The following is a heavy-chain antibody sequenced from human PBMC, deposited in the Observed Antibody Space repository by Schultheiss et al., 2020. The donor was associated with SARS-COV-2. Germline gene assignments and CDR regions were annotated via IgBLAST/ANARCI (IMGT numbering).Heavy chain of an antibody. J-gene: IGHJ6*02. D-gene: IGHD4-23*01. CDR1: GFTFSSYG. CDR3: ARDALRVGTDLNSPYYYYGMDV. Sequence: GGSLRLSCAASGFTFSSYGMHWVRQAPGKGLEWVAVISYDGSNKYYADSVKGRFTISRDNSKNTLYLQMNSLRAEDTAVYYCARDALRVGTDLNSPYYYYGMDVWGQGTTVTVSS. V-gene: IGHV3-30*03. CDR2: ISYDGSNK.